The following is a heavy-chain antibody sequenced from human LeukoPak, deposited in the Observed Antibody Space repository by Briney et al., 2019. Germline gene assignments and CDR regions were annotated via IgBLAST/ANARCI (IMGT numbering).Heavy chain of an antibody. CDR3: AKTGDHYYMDV. Sequence: PSETLSLTCTVSGGSISSYYWSWIRQPPGKGLEWIGYIYYSGSTNCNPSLKSRVTISVDTSKNQFSLKLSSVTAADTAVYYCAKTGDHYYMDVWGKGTTVTVSS. D-gene: IGHD7-27*01. CDR1: GGSISSYY. V-gene: IGHV4-59*01. J-gene: IGHJ6*03. CDR2: IYYSGST.